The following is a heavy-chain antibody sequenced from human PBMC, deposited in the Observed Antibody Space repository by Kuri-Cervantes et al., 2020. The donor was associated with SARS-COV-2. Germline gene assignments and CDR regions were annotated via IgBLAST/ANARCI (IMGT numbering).Heavy chain of an antibody. CDR1: GVPVTGGTYS. Sequence: SEILSLTCAVSGVPVTGGTYSWAWIRQPAGKGLEWIGHLDTSGSTTYNPSLRSRVTISLDPSNNQVSLSLTSTTAADTAVHYCGKVSWLQLWRRYSDSWGQGTLVTVSS. V-gene: IGHV4-61*09. CDR3: GKVSWLQLWRRYSDS. CDR2: LDTSGST. J-gene: IGHJ4*02. D-gene: IGHD5-24*01.